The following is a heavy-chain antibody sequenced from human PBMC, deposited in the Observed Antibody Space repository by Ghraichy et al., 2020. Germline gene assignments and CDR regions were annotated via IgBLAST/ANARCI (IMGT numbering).Heavy chain of an antibody. CDR2: FDPEDGET. CDR3: ATDIPLIPARAYVDAFDI. D-gene: IGHD6-6*01. J-gene: IGHJ3*02. Sequence: ASVKVSCKVSGYSLTELSMHWVRQAPGKGLEWMGGFDPEDGETIYAQKFQGRVTMTEDTSTDTAYMELSSLRSEDTAVYYCATDIPLIPARAYVDAFDIWGQGTMVTVSS. CDR1: GYSLTELS. V-gene: IGHV1-24*01.